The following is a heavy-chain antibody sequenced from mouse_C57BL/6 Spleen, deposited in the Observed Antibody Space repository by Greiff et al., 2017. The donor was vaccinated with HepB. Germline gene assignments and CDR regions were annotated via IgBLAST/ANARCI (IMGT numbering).Heavy chain of an antibody. CDR1: GFTFSSYG. Sequence: EVKLMESGGDLVKPGGSLKLSCAASGFTFSSYGMSWVRQTPDKRLEWVATISSGGSYTYYPDSVKGRFTISRDNAKNTLYLQMSSLKSEDTAMYYCARHDDYDGDPWGQGTSVTVSS. D-gene: IGHD2-4*01. V-gene: IGHV5-6*01. CDR2: ISSGGSYT. J-gene: IGHJ4*01. CDR3: ARHDDYDGDP.